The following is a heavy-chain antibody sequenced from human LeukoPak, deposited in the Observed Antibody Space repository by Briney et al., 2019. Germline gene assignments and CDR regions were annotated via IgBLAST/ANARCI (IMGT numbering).Heavy chain of an antibody. Sequence: GGSLRLSCAAPGFTFTTYVMHWVRQAPGKGLQWVAVILYDGSNKYFADSVKGRFIISRDNSKNTLYLQINSLTAEDTAVYYCARVVAGSVYNSGMDLWGQGTTVSVSS. J-gene: IGHJ6*02. CDR1: GFTFTTYV. D-gene: IGHD3-10*01. CDR2: ILYDGSNK. V-gene: IGHV3-30*01. CDR3: ARVVAGSVYNSGMDL.